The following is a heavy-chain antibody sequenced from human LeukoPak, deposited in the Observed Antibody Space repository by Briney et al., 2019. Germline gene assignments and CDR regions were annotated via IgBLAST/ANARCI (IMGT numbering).Heavy chain of an antibody. V-gene: IGHV3-74*01. D-gene: IGHD3-22*01. CDR1: GFTYGNYL. CDR2: ISPDGRST. J-gene: IGHJ4*02. Sequence: LAGGSLRLSCAASGFTYGNYLMHWVRQAPGKGLVWVSRISPDGRSTNYADSVKGRFTISRDNSKNTLFLQMNSLRVEDSAVYYCATDREGDPSCYYLVGGQGTLITVSS. CDR3: ATDREGDPSCYYLV.